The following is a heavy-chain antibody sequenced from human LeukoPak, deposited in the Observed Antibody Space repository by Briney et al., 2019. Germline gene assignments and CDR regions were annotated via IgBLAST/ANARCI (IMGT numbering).Heavy chain of an antibody. D-gene: IGHD1-26*01. J-gene: IGHJ4*02. CDR3: AKWGVGLDY. CDR2: ISGSGGST. Sequence: GGSLRLSCAASGFTFSSYTMSWVRQAPGKELEWVSAISGSGGSTYYADSVKGRFTISRDNSKNTLYLQMNSLRTEDTAVYYCAKWGVGLDYWGQGTLVTVSS. CDR1: GFTFSSYT. V-gene: IGHV3-23*01.